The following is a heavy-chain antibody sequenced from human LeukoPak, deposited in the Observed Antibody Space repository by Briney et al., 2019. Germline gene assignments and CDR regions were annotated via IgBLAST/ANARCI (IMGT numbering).Heavy chain of an antibody. D-gene: IGHD6-6*01. V-gene: IGHV3-23*01. J-gene: IGHJ4*02. CDR2: ISGSGDNT. CDR1: GFTFSSYA. Sequence: GGSLRLSCAASGFTFSSYAMSWVRQVPGKGLEWVSVISGSGDNTYYANSVKGRFTISRDNSKNMLYLQMNSLRAEDTAVYYCAKWKYSNSGIDDYWGQGTLVTVSS. CDR3: AKWKYSNSGIDDY.